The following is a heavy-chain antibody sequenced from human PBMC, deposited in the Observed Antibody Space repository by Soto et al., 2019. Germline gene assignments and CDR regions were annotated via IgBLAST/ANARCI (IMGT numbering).Heavy chain of an antibody. CDR1: GFTFSDYY. V-gene: IGHV3-11*01. CDR2: ISSSSRII. CDR3: ARFPARSGGDY. D-gene: IGHD2-15*01. Sequence: GGSLRLSCAASGFTFSDYYMSWIRQAPGKGLEWVSYISSSSRIIYYADSVKGRFTISRDNANNSLYLQMNSLRADDTAVYYCARFPARSGGDYWGQGTLVTVSS. J-gene: IGHJ4*02.